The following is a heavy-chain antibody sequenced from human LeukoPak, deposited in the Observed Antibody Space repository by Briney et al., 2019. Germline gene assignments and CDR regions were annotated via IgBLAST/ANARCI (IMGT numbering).Heavy chain of an antibody. CDR1: GGTFSSYA. V-gene: IGHV1-69*13. CDR3: ARRRGSGLYPFDY. CDR2: IIPIFGTA. Sequence: ASVKVSGKASGGTFSSYAISWVRQAPGQGLEWMGGIIPIFGTANYAQKFQGRVTITADESTSTAYMELSSLRSEDTAVYYCARRRGSGLYPFDYWGQGTLVTVSS. J-gene: IGHJ4*02. D-gene: IGHD6-19*01.